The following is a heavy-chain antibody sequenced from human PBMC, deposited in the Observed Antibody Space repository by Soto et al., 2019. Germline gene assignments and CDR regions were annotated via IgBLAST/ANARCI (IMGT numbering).Heavy chain of an antibody. Sequence: SETRPLPGIVSGVSIIVGANNWSWFPHHPGKGLEWIGNIYYSGRTYYNPSLKSRVILSVDTSKNHFSLTLRSVTAADSAMYYCASVIGGDSEYYFDFWGQGALVTVSS. CDR3: ASVIGGDSEYYFDF. J-gene: IGHJ4*02. CDR2: IYYSGRT. V-gene: IGHV4-31*03. D-gene: IGHD2-21*02. CDR1: GVSIIVGANN.